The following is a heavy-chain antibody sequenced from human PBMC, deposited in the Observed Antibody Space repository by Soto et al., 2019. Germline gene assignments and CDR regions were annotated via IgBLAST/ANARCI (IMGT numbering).Heavy chain of an antibody. Sequence: SETLSLTCTVSGGSISSGGYYWSWIRQHPGKGLEWIGYIYYSGSTYYNPSLKSRVTISVDTSKNQFSLKLSSVTAADTAVYYCARVGYSSGTPRWYYYGLGVWGQGTTVTVSS. D-gene: IGHD5-18*01. J-gene: IGHJ6*02. CDR2: IYYSGST. CDR3: ARVGYSSGTPRWYYYGLGV. CDR1: GGSISSGGYY. V-gene: IGHV4-31*03.